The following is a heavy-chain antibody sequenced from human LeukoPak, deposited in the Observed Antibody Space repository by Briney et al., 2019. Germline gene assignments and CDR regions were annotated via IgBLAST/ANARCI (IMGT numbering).Heavy chain of an antibody. CDR3: ARDLRDVMRAGITYEIDY. V-gene: IGHV1-2*02. J-gene: IGHJ4*02. Sequence: GASVKVSFKSSGYTFTGYYIHWVRQAPGQGLEWMGWINPNSGCTYFAQKFQGMVTVTRDPFIAPAYMELSRLTYEEPAIYYRARDLRDVMRAGITYEIDYSGPGTLVS. CDR1: GYTFTGYY. D-gene: IGHD1/OR15-1a*01. CDR2: INPNSGCT.